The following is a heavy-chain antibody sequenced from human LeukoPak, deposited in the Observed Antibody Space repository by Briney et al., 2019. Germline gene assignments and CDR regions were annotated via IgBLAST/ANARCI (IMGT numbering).Heavy chain of an antibody. Sequence: PETLSLTCAVYGGSFSGYYWSWIRQPPGKGLEWIGEINHSGSTNYNPSLKSRVTISVDTSKNQFSLKLSSVTAADTAVYYCARGLLYYDILTGYYRTNWFDPWGQGTLVTVSS. V-gene: IGHV4-34*01. D-gene: IGHD3-9*01. CDR3: ARGLLYYDILTGYYRTNWFDP. CDR1: GGSFSGYY. CDR2: INHSGST. J-gene: IGHJ5*02.